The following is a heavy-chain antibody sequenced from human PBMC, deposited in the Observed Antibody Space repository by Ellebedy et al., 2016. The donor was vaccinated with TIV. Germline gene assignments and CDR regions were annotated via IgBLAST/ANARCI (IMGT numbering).Heavy chain of an antibody. CDR3: ARDDIVVVPAALDY. D-gene: IGHD2-2*01. Sequence: KFQGRVTITRDTSASTAYMEQSSLRSEDTAVYYCARDDIVVVPAALDYWGQGTLVTVSS. J-gene: IGHJ4*02. V-gene: IGHV1-3*01.